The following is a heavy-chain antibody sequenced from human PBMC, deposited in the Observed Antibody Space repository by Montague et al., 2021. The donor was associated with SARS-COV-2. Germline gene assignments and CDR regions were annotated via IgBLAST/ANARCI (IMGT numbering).Heavy chain of an antibody. CDR3: ARDSFWSSYYTDYYGMVV. CDR2: ITQDGSEK. J-gene: IGHJ6*02. D-gene: IGHD3-3*01. V-gene: IGHV3-7*01. CDR1: GFTFSSYW. Sequence: SLRLSCAASGFTFSSYWMSWVRQAPGKGLEWVANITQDGSEKYYVDSVKGRFTISRDNAKNSLYLQMNSLRAEDTAVYYCARDSFWSSYYTDYYGMVVWCQGTTVAVS.